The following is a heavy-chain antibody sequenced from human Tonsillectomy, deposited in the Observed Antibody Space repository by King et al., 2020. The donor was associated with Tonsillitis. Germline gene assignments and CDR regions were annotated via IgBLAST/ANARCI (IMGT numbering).Heavy chain of an antibody. J-gene: IGHJ4*02. CDR2: INPSGGST. CDR1: GYTFTSYY. V-gene: IGHV1-46*01. Sequence: QLVQSGAEVKKPGASVKVSCKASGYTFTSYYMHWVRQAPGQGLEWMGIINPSGGSTTYAHRVQGRVTMTRDASTSTVYMELSSLRSEDTAVYYCARAGGSYRGYFDYWGQGTLVTVSS. D-gene: IGHD1-26*01. CDR3: ARAGGSYRGYFDY.